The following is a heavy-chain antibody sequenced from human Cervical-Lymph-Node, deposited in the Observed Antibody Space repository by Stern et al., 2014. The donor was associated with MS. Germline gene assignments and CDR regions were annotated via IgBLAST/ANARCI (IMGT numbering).Heavy chain of an antibody. D-gene: IGHD3-10*01. Sequence: EVQLVESGGGLVKPGGSLRLSCAASGFTFSNAWMSWVRQAPGKGLEWVGRIKSKTDGGTTDYAAPVKGRFTISRDDSKNTLYLQMNSLKTEDTAVYYCTTDLGLYRFGELLYDYWGQGTLVTVSS. CDR2: IKSKTDGGTT. V-gene: IGHV3-15*01. J-gene: IGHJ4*02. CDR1: GFTFSNAW. CDR3: TTDLGLYRFGELLYDY.